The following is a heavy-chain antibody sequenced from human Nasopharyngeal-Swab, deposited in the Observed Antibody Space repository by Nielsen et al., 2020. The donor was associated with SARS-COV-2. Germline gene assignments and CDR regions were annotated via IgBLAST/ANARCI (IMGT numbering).Heavy chain of an antibody. CDR2: LHPNTGVA. CDR3: ARKKQLVRPFDY. Sequence: ASVKVSCKTSGYTFSDYFLHWVREAPGQGLEWMGRLHPNTGVANYAQKFQGRVTMTRDTSLSTGYMELSSLRSDDTAVYYCARKKQLVRPFDYWGQGTLVTVSS. J-gene: IGHJ4*02. CDR1: GYTFSDYF. D-gene: IGHD6-13*01. V-gene: IGHV1-2*06.